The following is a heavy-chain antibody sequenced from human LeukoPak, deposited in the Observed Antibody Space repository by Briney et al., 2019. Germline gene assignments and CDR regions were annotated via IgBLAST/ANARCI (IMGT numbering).Heavy chain of an antibody. CDR2: INPSGGST. CDR3: ARDQLAHYYYYGMDV. D-gene: IGHD6-6*01. V-gene: IGHV1-46*01. CDR1: GYTFTSYY. J-gene: IGHJ6*02. Sequence: ASVKVSCEASGYTFTSYYMHWVRQAPGQGLEWMGIINPSGGSTSYAQKFQGRVTMTRDTSTSTVYMELSSLRSEDTAVYYCARDQLAHYYYYGMDVWGQGTTVTVSS.